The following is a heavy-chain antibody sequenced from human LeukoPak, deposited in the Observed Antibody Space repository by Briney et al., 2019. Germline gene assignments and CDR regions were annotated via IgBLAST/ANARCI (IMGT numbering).Heavy chain of an antibody. CDR1: GGSISSGGYY. CDR3: ARERAPKDKVVPAATGMDV. J-gene: IGHJ6*02. D-gene: IGHD2-2*01. Sequence: SETLSLTCTVSGGSISSGGYYWSWIRQHPGKGLEWIGYIYYSGSTYYNPYLKSRATISVDTSKDQFSLKLSSVTGADTAVYYWARERAPKDKVVPAATGMDVWGQGTTVTVSS. V-gene: IGHV4-31*03. CDR2: IYYSGST.